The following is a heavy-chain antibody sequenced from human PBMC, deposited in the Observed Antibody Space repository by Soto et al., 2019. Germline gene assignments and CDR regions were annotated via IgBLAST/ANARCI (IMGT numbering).Heavy chain of an antibody. CDR2: IYYNGNT. V-gene: IGHV4-4*02. Sequence: SETLSLTCVVSGGSISNSNWWSWVRQSPGKGLEWIGEIYYNGNTMYNEFLKSRVTISIDPSKNHFSLKLSSVTAADTAVYYCARTYSGYDRSFDYWGQRTLVTVSS. J-gene: IGHJ4*02. D-gene: IGHD5-12*01. CDR1: GGSISNSNW. CDR3: ARTYSGYDRSFDY.